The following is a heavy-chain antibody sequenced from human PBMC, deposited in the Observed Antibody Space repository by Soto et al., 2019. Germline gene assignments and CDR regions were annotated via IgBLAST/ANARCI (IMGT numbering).Heavy chain of an antibody. CDR1: GFTFNTHG. J-gene: IGHJ4*02. CDR2: IWYDGSQR. Sequence: VGSLRLSCAASGFTFNTHGMHWVRQAPGKGLEWVAVIWYDGSQRYYADFVRGRFTISRDNSQNTLYLQMTSLRAEDTAVYYCARIDDYGDYVTDYWGQGALVTVSS. V-gene: IGHV3-33*01. CDR3: ARIDDYGDYVTDY. D-gene: IGHD4-17*01.